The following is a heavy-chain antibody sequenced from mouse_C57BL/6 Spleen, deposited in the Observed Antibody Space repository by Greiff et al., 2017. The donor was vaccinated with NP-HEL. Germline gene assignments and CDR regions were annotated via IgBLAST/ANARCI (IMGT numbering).Heavy chain of an antibody. V-gene: IGHV5-4*03. CDR1: GFTFSSYA. J-gene: IGHJ3*01. CDR2: ISDGGSYT. D-gene: IGHD1-1*01. CDR3: ARVGGYGSPFAY. Sequence: EVMLVESGGGLVKPGGSLKLSCAASGFTFSSYAMSWVRQTPEKRLEWVATISDGGSYTYYPDNVKGRFTISRDNAKNNLYLQMSHLKSEDTAMYYCARVGGYGSPFAYWGQGTLVTVSA.